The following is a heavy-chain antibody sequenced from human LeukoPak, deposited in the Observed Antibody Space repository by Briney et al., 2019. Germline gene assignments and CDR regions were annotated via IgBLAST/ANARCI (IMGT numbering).Heavy chain of an antibody. CDR1: GYTFTSYD. D-gene: IGHD3-16*01. V-gene: IGHV1-8*01. J-gene: IGHJ6*03. CDR3: ARRFWRSDHWGPRWDYYYMDV. Sequence: ASVKVSCKASGYTFTSYDINWVRQATGQGLEWMGWMNPNSGNTGYAQKFQGSVTMTRNTSISTAYMELSSLRSEDTAVYYCARRFWRSDHWGPRWDYYYMDVWGKGTTVTVSS. CDR2: MNPNSGNT.